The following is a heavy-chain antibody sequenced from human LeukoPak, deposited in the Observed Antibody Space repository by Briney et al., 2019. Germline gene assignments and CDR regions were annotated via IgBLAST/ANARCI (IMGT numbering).Heavy chain of an antibody. CDR1: GYTLTELS. Sequence: GASVKVSCKVSGYTLTELSMHWVRQAPGKGLEWMGGFDPEDGETIYAQKFQGRVTMTEDTSTDTAYMELSSLRSEDTAVYYCATLGRFFSGYEYYYYYGMDVWGQGTTVTVSS. D-gene: IGHD5-12*01. CDR3: ATLGRFFSGYEYYYYYGMDV. V-gene: IGHV1-24*01. CDR2: FDPEDGET. J-gene: IGHJ6*02.